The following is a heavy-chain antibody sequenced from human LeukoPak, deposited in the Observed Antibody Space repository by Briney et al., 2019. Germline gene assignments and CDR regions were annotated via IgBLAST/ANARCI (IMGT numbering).Heavy chain of an antibody. D-gene: IGHD3-22*01. CDR2: IYTSGST. CDR1: GGSISSYY. CDR3: ARDMYYYDSSGYFRFDY. J-gene: IGHJ4*02. Sequence: PSETLSLTCTVSGGSISSYYWSWIRQPAGKGLEWIGRIYTSGSTNYNPSLKSRVTMSVDTSKNQFSLKLSSVTAADTAVYYCARDMYYYDSSGYFRFDYWGQGTLVTVSS. V-gene: IGHV4-4*07.